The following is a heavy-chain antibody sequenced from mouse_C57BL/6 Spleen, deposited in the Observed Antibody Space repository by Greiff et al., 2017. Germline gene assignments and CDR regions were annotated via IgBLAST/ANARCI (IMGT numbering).Heavy chain of an antibody. D-gene: IGHD2-1*01. Sequence: DVKLVESGGGLVQPGGSLSLTCAASGFTFTDYYMSWVRQPPGKALEWLGFIRNKANGYTTEYSASVKGRFTISRDNSQSILYLQMNALRSEDSSTYYCARFPYGNYWFAYWGQGTLVTVSA. V-gene: IGHV7-3*01. CDR2: IRNKANGYTT. CDR1: GFTFTDYY. CDR3: ARFPYGNYWFAY. J-gene: IGHJ3*01.